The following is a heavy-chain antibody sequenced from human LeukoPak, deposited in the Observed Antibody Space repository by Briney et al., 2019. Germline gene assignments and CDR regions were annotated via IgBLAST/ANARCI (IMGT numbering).Heavy chain of an antibody. CDR1: GYTFTGYY. J-gene: IGHJ5*02. CDR2: VNPNSGGT. V-gene: IGHV1-2*02. CDR3: ARDHQLVAFDP. Sequence: VASVNVSCKASGYTFTGYYIHWVRQAPGQGLEWMGWVNPNSGGTNYAQKFQGRVTMTRDTSISTAYMELSRPRSDDTAVYYCARDHQLVAFDPWGQGTLVTVSS. D-gene: IGHD6-13*01.